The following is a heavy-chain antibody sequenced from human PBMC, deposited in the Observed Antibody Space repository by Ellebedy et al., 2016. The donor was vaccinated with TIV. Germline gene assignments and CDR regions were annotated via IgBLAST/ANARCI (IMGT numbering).Heavy chain of an antibody. CDR1: GFTFSSYS. CDR2: IKQDGSEK. V-gene: IGHV3-7*01. CDR3: ARDIPPRG. Sequence: GESLKISXAASGFTFSSYSMSWVRQAPGKGLEWVANIKQDGSEKYYVDSVKGRFTISRDNAKNSLYLQMNSLRAEDTAVYYCARDIPPRGWGKGTTVTVSS. J-gene: IGHJ6*04.